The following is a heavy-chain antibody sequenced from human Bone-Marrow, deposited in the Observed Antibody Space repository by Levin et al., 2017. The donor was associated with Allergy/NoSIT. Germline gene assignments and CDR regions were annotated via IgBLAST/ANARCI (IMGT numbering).Heavy chain of an antibody. D-gene: IGHD1-26*01. V-gene: IGHV3-15*01. CDR1: GFTFSNAW. CDR2: IKSKTDGGTT. J-gene: IGHJ4*02. Sequence: GGSLRLSCAASGFTFSNAWMSWVRQAPGKGPEWVGRIKSKTDGGTTDYAAPVKGRFTISRDDSKNTLYLQMNSLKTEDTAVYYCTTDQWGGWPPWGFWSHFDYWGQGTLVTVSS. CDR3: TTDQWGGWPPWGFWSHFDY.